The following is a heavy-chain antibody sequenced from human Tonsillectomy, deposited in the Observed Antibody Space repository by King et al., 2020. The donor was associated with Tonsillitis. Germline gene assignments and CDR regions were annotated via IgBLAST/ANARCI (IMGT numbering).Heavy chain of an antibody. V-gene: IGHV4-34*01. D-gene: IGHD3/OR15-3a*01. Sequence: VQLQQWGAGLLRPSETLSLTCAVYGGSFSDYYWSWIRQPPGKGLEWIGETNHSGSTNYNPSLKSRVTISVDTSKNQFSLKVSSVTAADTAVYYCASISEGQYHGTGAHNASNCVDPWGQGTLVTVAS. CDR2: TNHSGST. J-gene: IGHJ5*02. CDR1: GGSFSDYY. CDR3: ASISEGQYHGTGAHNASNCVDP.